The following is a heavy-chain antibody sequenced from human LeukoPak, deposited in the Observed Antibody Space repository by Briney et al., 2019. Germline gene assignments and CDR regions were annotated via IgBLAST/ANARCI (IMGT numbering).Heavy chain of an antibody. Sequence: QPGGSLRLSCAASGFTYSSYAMSWVRQAPGKGLEWVSSISGSGGSTYYADSVKGRFTISRDNSKKTLYLQMNSLRAEDTAVYYCAKDSMVYAIADYWGQGTLVTVSS. CDR3: AKDSMVYAIADY. CDR1: GFTYSSYA. CDR2: ISGSGGST. D-gene: IGHD2-8*01. V-gene: IGHV3-23*01. J-gene: IGHJ4*02.